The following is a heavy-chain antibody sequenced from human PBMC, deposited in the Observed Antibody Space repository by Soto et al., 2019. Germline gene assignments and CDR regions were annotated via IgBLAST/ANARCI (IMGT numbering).Heavy chain of an antibody. J-gene: IGHJ6*02. D-gene: IGHD6-13*01. CDR2: IYTSGST. V-gene: IGHV4-4*07. CDR3: ARDFGSSWYGGNYYYGMDV. Sequence: QVQLQESGPGLVKPSETLSLTCTVSGGSISSYYWSWIRQPAGKGLEWIGRIYTSGSTNYNPSLKSRVTMSVATSKTQFSLKLSSVTAADTAVYYCARDFGSSWYGGNYYYGMDVWGQGTTVTVSS. CDR1: GGSISSYY.